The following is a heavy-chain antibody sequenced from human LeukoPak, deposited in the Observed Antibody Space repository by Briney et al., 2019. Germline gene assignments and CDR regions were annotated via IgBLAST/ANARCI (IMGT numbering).Heavy chain of an antibody. CDR2: INHSGST. V-gene: IGHV4-34*01. Sequence: GSLRLSCAASGFTFSNAWMSWIRQPPGKGLEWIGEINHSGSTNYNPSLKSRVTISVDTSKNQFSLKLSSVTAADTAVYYCARVPHAGYCGSTSCYRSNMADYWGQGTLVTVSS. D-gene: IGHD2-2*02. CDR3: ARVPHAGYCGSTSCYRSNMADY. CDR1: GFTFSNAW. J-gene: IGHJ4*02.